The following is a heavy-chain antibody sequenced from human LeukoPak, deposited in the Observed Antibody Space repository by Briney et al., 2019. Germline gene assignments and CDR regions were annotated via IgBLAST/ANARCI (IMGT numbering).Heavy chain of an antibody. CDR3: ARGRGGYCSSTSCSNNWFDP. D-gene: IGHD2-2*01. J-gene: IGHJ5*02. V-gene: IGHV3-21*01. Sequence: GGSLRLSCAASGFTFSSYSMNWVRQAPGKGLEWVSSVSSSGSYIYYADSVKGQFTISRDNAKNSLYLQMNSLRAEDTAVYYCARGRGGYCSSTSCSNNWFDPWGQGTLVTVSS. CDR1: GFTFSSYS. CDR2: VSSSGSYI.